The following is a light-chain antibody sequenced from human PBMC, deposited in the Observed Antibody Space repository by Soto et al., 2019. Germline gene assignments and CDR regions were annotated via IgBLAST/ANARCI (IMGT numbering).Light chain of an antibody. CDR3: QQYNNWPRT. CDR2: GAS. J-gene: IGKJ2*01. V-gene: IGKV3-15*01. Sequence: EIVMTKSPATLSVSPGERATLSCRASQNVNSNLAWYQQKPGQAPRLLIYGASTRATGIPARFSGSGSGTEFTLTISSLQSEDFALYYCQQYNNWPRTFGQGTRLEIK. CDR1: QNVNSN.